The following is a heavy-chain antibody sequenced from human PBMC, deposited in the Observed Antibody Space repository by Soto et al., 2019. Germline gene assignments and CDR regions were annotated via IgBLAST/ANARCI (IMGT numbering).Heavy chain of an antibody. CDR1: GDSISGGSYY. CDR3: ARAVSFGESDS. D-gene: IGHD3-10*01. J-gene: IGHJ4*02. Sequence: QVQLQESGPELVKTSETLSLTCSVSGDSISGGSYYWSWIRRPPGKGLEWIGYIYHSGSTNYNPSLKSRVTISLDTSKNQFSLNLRSVTAADTAVYYCARAVSFGESDSWGQGILVTVSS. V-gene: IGHV4-61*01. CDR2: IYHSGST.